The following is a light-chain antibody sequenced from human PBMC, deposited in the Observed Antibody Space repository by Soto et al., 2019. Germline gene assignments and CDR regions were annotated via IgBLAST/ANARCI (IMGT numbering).Light chain of an antibody. CDR1: SSNIGAGYD. V-gene: IGLV1-40*01. CDR3: QSYDSSLNAVV. Sequence: QSVLTQPPSVSGAPGQRVTISCTGSSSNIGAGYDVHWYQQLPGTAPKILIYGNNNRPSGVPDRFSGSKSGTSASLAITGLQAEDERDYYCQSYDSSLNAVVFGGGTKVTVL. J-gene: IGLJ2*01. CDR2: GNN.